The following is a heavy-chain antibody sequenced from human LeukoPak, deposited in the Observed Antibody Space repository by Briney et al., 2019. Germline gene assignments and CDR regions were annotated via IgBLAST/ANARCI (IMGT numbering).Heavy chain of an antibody. CDR2: ISYDGSNK. J-gene: IGHJ6*02. D-gene: IGHD6-13*01. Sequence: GGSLSLSFAASGFTFSSYAMHWVRQAPGKGLAWVAVISYDGSNKYYADSVKGRFTISRDNSKNTLYLQMNSLRAEDTAVYYCARDLSSSWYYYYGMDVWGQGTTVTVSS. CDR1: GFTFSSYA. V-gene: IGHV3-30-3*01. CDR3: ARDLSSSWYYYYGMDV.